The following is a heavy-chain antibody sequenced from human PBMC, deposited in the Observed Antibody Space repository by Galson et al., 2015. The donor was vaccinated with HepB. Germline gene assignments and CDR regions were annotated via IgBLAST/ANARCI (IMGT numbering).Heavy chain of an antibody. CDR1: GGTFSSYA. J-gene: IGHJ4*02. CDR3: ASTGFMVRGVILGY. Sequence: SVKVSCKASGGTFSSYAISWVRQAPGQGLEWMGGIIPIFGTANYAQKFQGRVTITADESTSTAYMELSSLRSEDTAVYYCASTGFMVRGVILGYWGQGTLVTVSS. D-gene: IGHD3-10*01. CDR2: IIPIFGTA. V-gene: IGHV1-69*13.